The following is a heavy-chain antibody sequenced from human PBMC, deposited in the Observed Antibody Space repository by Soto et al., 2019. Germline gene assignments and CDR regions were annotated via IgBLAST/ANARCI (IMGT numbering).Heavy chain of an antibody. CDR2: MNPNSGNT. CDR1: GYTFTSYD. V-gene: IGHV1-8*01. J-gene: IGHJ4*02. Sequence: ASVKVSCKAAGYTFTSYDINWVRQATGQGLEWMGWMNPNSGNTGYAQKFQGRVTMTRNTSISTAYMELSSLRSEDTAVYYCARPGITFGGVIVGYKFDYSGQGTLVTVSS. CDR3: ARPGITFGGVIVGYKFDY. D-gene: IGHD3-16*02.